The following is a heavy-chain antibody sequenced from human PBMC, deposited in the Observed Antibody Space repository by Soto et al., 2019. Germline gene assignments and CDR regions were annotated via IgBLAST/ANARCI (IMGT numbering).Heavy chain of an antibody. CDR2: IIPIFGTA. J-gene: IGHJ6*02. V-gene: IGHV1-69*01. D-gene: IGHD3-16*02. CDR3: ARDPLVRLGELSRWRPPAYYYGMDV. CDR1: GGTFSSYA. Sequence: QVQLVQSGAEVKKPGSSVKVSCTASGGTFSSYAISWVRQSPGQGLEWMGGIIPIFGTANYAQKFQGRVTITSDEYTSTAYMELSSLRSDDTAVYYCARDPLVRLGELSRWRPPAYYYGMDVWGQGTTVTVS.